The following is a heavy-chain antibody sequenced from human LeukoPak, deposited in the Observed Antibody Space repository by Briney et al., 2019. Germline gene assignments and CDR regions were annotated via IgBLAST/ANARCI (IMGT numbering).Heavy chain of an antibody. Sequence: GSLRLSCAASGFTFSSYSMNWVRQAPGKGLEWIGEINHSGSTNYNPSLKSRVTISVDTSKNQFSLKLSSVTAADTAVYYCARGGFTMVRGVLEWYFDYWGQGTLVTVSS. J-gene: IGHJ4*02. D-gene: IGHD3-10*01. CDR1: GFTFSSYS. V-gene: IGHV4-34*01. CDR3: ARGGFTMVRGVLEWYFDY. CDR2: INHSGST.